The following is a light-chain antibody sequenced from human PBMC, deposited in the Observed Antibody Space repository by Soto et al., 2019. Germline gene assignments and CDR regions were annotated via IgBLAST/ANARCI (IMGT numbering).Light chain of an antibody. V-gene: IGLV4-69*01. CDR3: QTYDSSLSGVV. CDR2: LNSDGSH. Sequence: QSVLTQSPSASASLGASVKLTCTLSSGHSSYAIAWHQQQPEKGPRYLMKLNSDGSHSKGDGIPDRFSGSSSGAERYLTISSLQSEDEADYYCQTYDSSLSGVVFGGGTKLTVL. CDR1: SGHSSYA. J-gene: IGLJ2*01.